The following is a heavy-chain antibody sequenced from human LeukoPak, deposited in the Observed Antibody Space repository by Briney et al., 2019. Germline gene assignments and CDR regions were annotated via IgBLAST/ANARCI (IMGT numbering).Heavy chain of an antibody. Sequence: GGSLRLSCAASGFTFSSYSMSWVRQAPGKGLEWVSYISSSSTIYHADSVKGRFSISRDNAKNSLYLQMNSLRAEDTAVYYCASWDTAMVNDIWGQGTMVTVSS. CDR1: GFTFSSYS. CDR2: ISSSSTI. J-gene: IGHJ3*02. V-gene: IGHV3-48*04. D-gene: IGHD5-18*01. CDR3: ASWDTAMVNDI.